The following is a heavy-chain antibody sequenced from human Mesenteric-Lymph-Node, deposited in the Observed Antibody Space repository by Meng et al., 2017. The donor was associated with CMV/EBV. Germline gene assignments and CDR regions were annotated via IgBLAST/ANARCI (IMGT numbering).Heavy chain of an antibody. CDR3: ARRGDAFDI. V-gene: IGHV3-74*01. J-gene: IGHJ3*02. CDR1: GFTFSSYW. CDR2: INSDGSTT. D-gene: IGHD3-10*01. Sequence: GESLKISCAASGFTFSSYWMHWVRQAPGKGLVWVSRINSDGSTTNYADSVKGRFTISRDNSKNTLYLRMNSLRAEDTAVYYCARRGDAFDIWGQGTMVTVSS.